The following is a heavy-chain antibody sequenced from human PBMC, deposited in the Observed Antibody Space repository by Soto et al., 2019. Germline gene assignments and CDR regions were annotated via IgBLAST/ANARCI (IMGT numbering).Heavy chain of an antibody. D-gene: IGHD3-16*02. J-gene: IGHJ5*02. V-gene: IGHV4-34*01. CDR1: GGSFSGYY. CDR3: ARGFYDYIWGSYRRSWFDP. Sequence: SETLSLTCAVYGGSFSGYYWSWIRQPPGKGLEWIGEINHSGSSNYNPSLKSRVTISVDTSKNQFSLKLSSVTAADTAVYYCARGFYDYIWGSYRRSWFDPWGQGTLVTVSS. CDR2: INHSGSS.